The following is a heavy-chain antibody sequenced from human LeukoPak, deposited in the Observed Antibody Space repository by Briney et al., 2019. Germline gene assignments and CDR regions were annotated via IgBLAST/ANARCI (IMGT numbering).Heavy chain of an antibody. CDR2: INPSGGST. J-gene: IGHJ6*02. D-gene: IGHD6-13*01. CDR3: ARSPYSRRMDV. Sequence: GGSLRLSCAASGFTFTSYYMHWVRQAPGQGLEWMGIINPSGGSTSYAQKFQGRVTMTRDTSTSTVYMELSSLRSEDTAVYYCARSPYSRRMDVWGQGTTATVSS. CDR1: GFTFTSYY. V-gene: IGHV1-46*01.